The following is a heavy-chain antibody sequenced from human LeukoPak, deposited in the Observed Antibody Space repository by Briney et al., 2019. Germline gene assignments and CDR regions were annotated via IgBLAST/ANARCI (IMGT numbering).Heavy chain of an antibody. CDR3: ARDASRQPHSSSSLGAFDI. CDR1: GFTVSSNY. D-gene: IGHD6-13*01. CDR2: ISSSSSYI. Sequence: GGSLRLSCAASGFTVSSNYMSWVRQAPGKGLEWVSSISSSSSYIYYADSVKGRFTISRDNSKNTLYLQMNSLRAEDTAVYYCARDASRQPHSSSSLGAFDIWGQGTMVTVSS. V-gene: IGHV3-21*01. J-gene: IGHJ3*02.